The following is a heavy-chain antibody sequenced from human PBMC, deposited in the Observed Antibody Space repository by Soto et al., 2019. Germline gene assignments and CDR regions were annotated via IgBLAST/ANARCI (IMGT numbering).Heavy chain of an antibody. J-gene: IGHJ3*02. Sequence: QVQLQESGPGLVKPSETLSLTCTVSGGSISSYYWSWIRQPPGKGLEWIGYIYYSGSTNYNPSLRSRVTISVDTSKNQFALQLSSVTAADTAVYYCARQHWLVLNAFDIWGQGTMVTVSS. CDR3: ARQHWLVLNAFDI. CDR2: IYYSGST. CDR1: GGSISSYY. D-gene: IGHD6-19*01. V-gene: IGHV4-59*01.